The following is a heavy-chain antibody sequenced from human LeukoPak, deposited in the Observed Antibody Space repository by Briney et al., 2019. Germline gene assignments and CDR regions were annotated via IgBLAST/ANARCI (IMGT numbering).Heavy chain of an antibody. D-gene: IGHD4-11*01. V-gene: IGHV4-34*01. CDR3: RRVRSADYRLDY. J-gene: IGHJ4*02. CDR2: ISPSGNT. Sequence: SVTLSLTCAVYGGSFTIYSWTWIRQPPGKSLEWVGEISPSGNTQYNPSLKSRVTISLDASKSQFYLKLNSVTAADTAVYYARRVRSADYRLDYWGQGTLVTVSS. CDR1: GGSFTIYS.